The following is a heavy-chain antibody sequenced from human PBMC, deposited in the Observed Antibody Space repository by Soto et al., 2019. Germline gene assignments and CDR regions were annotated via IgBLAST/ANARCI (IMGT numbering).Heavy chain of an antibody. D-gene: IGHD3-22*01. J-gene: IGHJ4*02. CDR2: ISYDGSNK. V-gene: IGHV3-30-3*01. Sequence: QVQLVESGGGVVQPGRSLRLSCAASGFTFSSYAMHWVRQAAGKGLEWVAVISYDGSNKYYADSVKGRFTISRDNSKNTLYLQMNSLRAEDTAVYYCARVDSSGYAYDYWGQGTLVTVSS. CDR1: GFTFSSYA. CDR3: ARVDSSGYAYDY.